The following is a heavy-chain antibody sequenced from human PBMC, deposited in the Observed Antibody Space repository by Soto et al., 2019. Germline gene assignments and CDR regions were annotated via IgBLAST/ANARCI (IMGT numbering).Heavy chain of an antibody. D-gene: IGHD4-17*01. CDR2: IYYSGST. J-gene: IGHJ6*02. Sequence: QVQLQESGPGLVKPSQTLSLTCTVSGDSISSGGYYWSWIRQHPGKGLEWIGYIYYSGSTYYNPSINSRVTISVVKSKNQFSLHLSSVTAAYTAVYYCARDLRYGHYESYCMDVWGQGTTVTVSS. CDR1: GDSISSGGYY. CDR3: ARDLRYGHYESYCMDV. V-gene: IGHV4-31*03.